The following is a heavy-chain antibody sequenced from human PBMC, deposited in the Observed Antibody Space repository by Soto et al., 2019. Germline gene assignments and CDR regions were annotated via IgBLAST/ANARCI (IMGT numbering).Heavy chain of an antibody. D-gene: IGHD1-26*01. CDR1: RYSFANHW. J-gene: IGHJ4*02. CDR3: ARYSGSYWHYLDF. CDR2: IYPGDSDT. Sequence: GESLKISCKGSRYSFANHWVAWVRQMPEKGLEWIGTIYPGDSDTKYSPAFRGQVTISADTSVSTAYLQWRSLEATDSAIYYCARYSGSYWHYLDFWGQGTLVTVSS. V-gene: IGHV5-51*01.